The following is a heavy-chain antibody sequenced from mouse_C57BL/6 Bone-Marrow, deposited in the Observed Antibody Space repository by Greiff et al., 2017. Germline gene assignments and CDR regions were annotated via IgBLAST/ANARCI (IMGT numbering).Heavy chain of an antibody. CDR1: GFTFSDYG. Sequence: DVHLVESGGGLVKPGGSLKLSCAASGFTFSDYGMHWVRQAPEQGLEWVAYISSGSSTIYYADTVKGRFTISRDNAKNTLFLQMTSLRSEDTAMYYCAREDYYGSSFFDYWGQGTTLTVSS. CDR3: AREDYYGSSFFDY. CDR2: ISSGSSTI. V-gene: IGHV5-17*01. D-gene: IGHD1-1*01. J-gene: IGHJ2*01.